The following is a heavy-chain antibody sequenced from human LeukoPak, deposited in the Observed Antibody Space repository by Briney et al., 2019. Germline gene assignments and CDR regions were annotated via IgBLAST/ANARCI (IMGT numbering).Heavy chain of an antibody. D-gene: IGHD3-10*01. CDR2: IYSGGST. CDR1: GFTVSSSY. V-gene: IGHV3-66*01. Sequence: GGSLRLSCAASGFTVSSSYMSWVRQAPGKGLEWVSVIYSGGSTYYADSVKGRFTISGDNSKNTLYLQMNSLRAEDTAVYYCARDTGRVYYYGMDVWGQGTTVTVSS. CDR3: ARDTGRVYYYGMDV. J-gene: IGHJ6*02.